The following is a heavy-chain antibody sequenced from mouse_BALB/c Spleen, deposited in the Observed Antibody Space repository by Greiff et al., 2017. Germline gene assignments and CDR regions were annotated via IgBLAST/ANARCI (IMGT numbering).Heavy chain of an antibody. V-gene: IGHV5-17*02. Sequence: EVQRVESGGGLVQPGGSRKLSCAASGFTFSSFGMHWVRQAPEKGLEWVAYISSGSSTIYYADTVKGRFTISRDNPKNTLFLQMTSLRSEDTAMYYCAREERAYDGYYGGYYAMDYWGQGTSVTVSS. CDR3: AREERAYDGYYGGYYAMDY. J-gene: IGHJ4*01. CDR2: ISSGSSTI. CDR1: GFTFSSFG. D-gene: IGHD2-3*01.